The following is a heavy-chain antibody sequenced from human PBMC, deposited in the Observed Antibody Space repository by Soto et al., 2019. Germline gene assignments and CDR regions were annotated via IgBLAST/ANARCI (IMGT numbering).Heavy chain of an antibody. V-gene: IGHV4-39*02. CDR2: IYYSGST. Sequence: SETLSLTCTVSGGSISSSSYYWGWIRQPPGKGLEWIGSIYYSGSTYYNPSLKSRVTIYVDTSKNHFSLKLTSVTAADTAVYYCARPGGSGWFYFDSWGQGSQVTVSS. CDR1: GGSISSSSYY. D-gene: IGHD6-13*01. J-gene: IGHJ4*02. CDR3: ARPGGSGWFYFDS.